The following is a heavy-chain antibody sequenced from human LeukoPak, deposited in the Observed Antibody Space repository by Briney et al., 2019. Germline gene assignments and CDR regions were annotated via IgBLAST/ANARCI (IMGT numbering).Heavy chain of an antibody. J-gene: IGHJ4*02. Sequence: ASVKVSCKASGYTFTSYGISWVRQAPGQGLEWMGWISAYNGNTNYAQKLQGRVTMTTDTSTSTAYMELRSLRSDDTAVYYCARALTYYCDSSGYYVFDYWGQGTLVTVSS. CDR2: ISAYNGNT. CDR3: ARALTYYCDSSGYYVFDY. D-gene: IGHD3-22*01. V-gene: IGHV1-18*01. CDR1: GYTFTSYG.